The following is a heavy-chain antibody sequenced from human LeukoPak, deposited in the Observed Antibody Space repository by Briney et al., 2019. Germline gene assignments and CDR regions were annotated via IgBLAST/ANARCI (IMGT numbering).Heavy chain of an antibody. CDR2: ISSNGGKI. V-gene: IGHV3-64D*09. Sequence: GASLRLSCSASGFTFGTYAMHWVRQAPGKGLRYVSAISSNGGKIYYADSVKGRFTISRDNSKNTLYLQLSSLRPDDTAVYYCVKGSEVYCASKSDYWGQGTLVTV. J-gene: IGHJ4*02. D-gene: IGHD3-22*01. CDR3: VKGSEVYCASKSDY. CDR1: GFTFGTYA.